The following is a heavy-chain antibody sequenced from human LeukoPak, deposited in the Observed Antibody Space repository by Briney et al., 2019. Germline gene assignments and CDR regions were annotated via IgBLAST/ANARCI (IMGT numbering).Heavy chain of an antibody. Sequence: PGGSLRLSCAASGFTFSNYAMSWVRQAPGTGLEWVSGISGSDGRTYYADSVKGRFTISRDNSGNTLFLQMNSLRAEDTAVYYCARYASGSNAPFDYWGQGTQVTVSS. CDR1: GFTFSNYA. D-gene: IGHD3-10*01. CDR2: ISGSDGRT. CDR3: ARYASGSNAPFDY. J-gene: IGHJ4*02. V-gene: IGHV3-23*01.